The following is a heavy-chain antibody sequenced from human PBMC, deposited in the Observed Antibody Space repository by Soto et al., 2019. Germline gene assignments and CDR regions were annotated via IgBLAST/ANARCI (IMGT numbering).Heavy chain of an antibody. J-gene: IGHJ4*02. Sequence: QITLKESGPTLVKPTQTLTPTCTFSGFSLSTSGVGVGWIRQPPGKALEWLAIIYWDDEKRYSPSLKTRLTVTKDTSKNQVVLTMTNVDPVDTATYYCAHRAYFDAGKQFDYWGQGTLVSVSS. D-gene: IGHD3-22*01. V-gene: IGHV2-5*02. CDR3: AHRAYFDAGKQFDY. CDR2: IYWDDEK. CDR1: GFSLSTSGVG.